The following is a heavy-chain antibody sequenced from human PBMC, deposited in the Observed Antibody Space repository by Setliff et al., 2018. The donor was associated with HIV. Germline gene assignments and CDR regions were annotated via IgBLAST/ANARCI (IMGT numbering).Heavy chain of an antibody. Sequence: GGSLRLSCAASGFTFSSYGMHWVRQAPGKGLEWVAVISNDGSNKYYADSVKGRFTISRDNSRNTLYLQMNSLRAENTAVYYCAKDGGAEAGYNYWYFDHWGRGTLVTVSS. V-gene: IGHV3-30*18. D-gene: IGHD5-12*01. CDR2: ISNDGSNK. CDR1: GFTFSSYG. CDR3: AKDGGAEAGYNYWYFDH. J-gene: IGHJ2*01.